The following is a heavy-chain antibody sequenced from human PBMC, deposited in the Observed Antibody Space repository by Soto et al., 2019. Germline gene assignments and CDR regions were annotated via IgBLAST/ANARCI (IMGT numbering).Heavy chain of an antibody. CDR2: IYPGDSDT. V-gene: IGHV5-51*01. CDR3: ARRAGDYDLWHYYYDGMDV. J-gene: IGHJ6*02. CDR1: GYSFTSYW. D-gene: IGHD4-17*01. Sequence: GESLKISCKGSGYSFTSYWIGWVRQMPGKGLEWMGIIYPGDSDTRYSPSFQGQVTISADKSISTAYLQWSSLKASDTAMYYCARRAGDYDLWHYYYDGMDVWSQGTTVTVSS.